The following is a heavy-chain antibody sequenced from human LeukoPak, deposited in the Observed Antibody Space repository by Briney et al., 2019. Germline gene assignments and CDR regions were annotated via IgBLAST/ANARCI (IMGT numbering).Heavy chain of an antibody. J-gene: IGHJ6*03. CDR1: GFTFSSYG. CDR3: ARDRSHQWFNYYYYYMDV. CDR2: IRYDGSNK. V-gene: IGHV3-30*02. D-gene: IGHD3-22*01. Sequence: GGSLRLSCAASGFTFSSYGMHWVRQAPGKGLEWMAFIRYDGSNKYYADSVKGRFTISRDNAKNSLYLQMNSLRAEDTAVYYCARDRSHQWFNYYYYYMDVWGKGTTVTVS.